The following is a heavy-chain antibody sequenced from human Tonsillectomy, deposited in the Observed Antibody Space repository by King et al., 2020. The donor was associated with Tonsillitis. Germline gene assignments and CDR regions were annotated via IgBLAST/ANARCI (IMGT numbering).Heavy chain of an antibody. CDR1: GYSFTSYW. CDR2: IDPSDSYT. J-gene: IGHJ3*02. D-gene: IGHD3-3*02. CDR3: AMALPQTHFWSGYYAFDI. Sequence: QLVQSGAEVKKPGESLRISCKGSGYSFTSYWISWVRQMPGKGLEWMGRIDPSDSYTNYSPSFQGHVTISADKSISTAYLQWSSLKASDTAMYYCAMALPQTHFWSGYYAFDIWGQGTMLTVSS. V-gene: IGHV5-10-1*03.